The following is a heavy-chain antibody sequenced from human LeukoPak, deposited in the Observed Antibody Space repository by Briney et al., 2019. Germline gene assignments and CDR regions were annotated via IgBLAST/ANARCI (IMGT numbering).Heavy chain of an antibody. CDR1: GYTFTGYY. CDR3: ARDSGSGWYSGYFDL. D-gene: IGHD6-19*01. Sequence: ASVKVSCKASGYTFTGYYMHWVRQAPGQGLEWMGWINPNSGGTNYAQKFQGRVTMIRDTSISTAYMELSRLRSDDTAVYYCARDSGSGWYSGYFDLWGRGTLVTVSS. J-gene: IGHJ2*01. V-gene: IGHV1-2*02. CDR2: INPNSGGT.